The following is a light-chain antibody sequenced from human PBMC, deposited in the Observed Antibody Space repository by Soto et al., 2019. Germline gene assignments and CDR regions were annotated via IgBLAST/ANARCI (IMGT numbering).Light chain of an antibody. V-gene: IGKV3-15*01. CDR3: QQYNNWPPWT. CDR2: DAS. CDR1: QSVSSY. J-gene: IGKJ1*01. Sequence: EIVLTQSPSTLSLSAGERATLSCGASQSVSSYLAWYQQKPGQAPRLLIYDASNRATGIPARFSGSGSGTEFTLTISSLQSEDFGVYYCQQYNNWPPWTFGQGTKVDIK.